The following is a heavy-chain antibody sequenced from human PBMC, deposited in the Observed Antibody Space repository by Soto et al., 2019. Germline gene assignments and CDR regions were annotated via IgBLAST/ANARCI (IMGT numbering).Heavy chain of an antibody. D-gene: IGHD6-19*01. V-gene: IGHV1-18*04. CDR2: ISAYNGNT. CDR3: ARLLIAVAGSYYNWFDP. CDR1: GYTFTSYG. J-gene: IGHJ5*02. Sequence: ASVKVSCRASGYTFTSYGISWVRQAPGQGLEWMGWISAYNGNTNYAQKLQGRVTMTTDTSTSTAYMELRSLRSDDTAVYYCARLLIAVAGSYYNWFDPWGQGTLVTVSS.